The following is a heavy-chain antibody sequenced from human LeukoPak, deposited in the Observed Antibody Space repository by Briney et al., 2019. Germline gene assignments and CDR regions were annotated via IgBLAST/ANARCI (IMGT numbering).Heavy chain of an antibody. V-gene: IGHV3-21*01. CDR1: GFTLSSYT. J-gene: IGHJ4*02. D-gene: IGHD6-19*01. Sequence: GGSLRLSCAASGFTLSSYTMNWVRQAPGKGLEWVSSITSSSIYIYYADSVKGRFTISRDHAKNSLYLQMNSLRAEDTAVYYCARDGWLDYWGQGTLVTVSS. CDR2: ITSSSIYI. CDR3: ARDGWLDY.